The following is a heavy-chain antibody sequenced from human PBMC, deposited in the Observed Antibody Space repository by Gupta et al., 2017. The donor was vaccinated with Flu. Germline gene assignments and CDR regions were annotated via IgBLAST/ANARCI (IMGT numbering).Heavy chain of an antibody. CDR1: GVAISSGGYS. V-gene: IGHV4-31*03. J-gene: IGHJ2*01. CDR3: ARVPTHFTMIVRGWYFDL. CDR2: ISYIGST. Sequence: QVQLQESGPGLVKASQTLSLTCTVSGVAISSGGYSWSWIRQHPGKGLECIGYISYIGSTYYNPPLRSRVTMSVDASNNQFSLNLSSVTAADTAVYYCARVPTHFTMIVRGWYFDLWGRGTLVTVSS. D-gene: IGHD3-22*01.